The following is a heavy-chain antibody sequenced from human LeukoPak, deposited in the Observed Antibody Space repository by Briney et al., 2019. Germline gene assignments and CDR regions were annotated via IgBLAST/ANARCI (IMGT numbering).Heavy chain of an antibody. D-gene: IGHD3-22*01. Sequence: GGSLRLSCAASGFTFSSYAMHWVRQAPGKGLEWVTVISYDGGNKFHADSVRGRFTISRDNSKNTVYLQMNSLRAEDTAVYYCAKVHLTYYYDSSGYGFQDSWGQGTLVTVSS. CDR2: ISYDGGNK. CDR3: AKVHLTYYYDSSGYGFQDS. CDR1: GFTFSSYA. V-gene: IGHV3-30*18. J-gene: IGHJ4*02.